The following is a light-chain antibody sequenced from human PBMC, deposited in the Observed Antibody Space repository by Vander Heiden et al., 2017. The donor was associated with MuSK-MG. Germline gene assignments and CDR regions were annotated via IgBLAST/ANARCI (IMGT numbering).Light chain of an antibody. V-gene: IGKV3-11*01. CDR1: QSIAGY. Sequence: DILLTQSPATVSLSPGERATRSCRASQSIAGYLAWYQQKPGQAPRLLIYDASKRATGIPARFSGSGSGTDFTLTISSLEPEDLAVYYCQQSSDWPLTFGGGTKVEIK. J-gene: IGKJ4*01. CDR2: DAS. CDR3: QQSSDWPLT.